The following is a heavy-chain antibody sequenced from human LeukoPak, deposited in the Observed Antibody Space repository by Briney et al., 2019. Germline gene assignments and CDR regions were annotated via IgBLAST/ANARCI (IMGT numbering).Heavy chain of an antibody. D-gene: IGHD5-24*01. CDR1: GFTFSSYA. CDR3: AKERGSREMATIPVWFDP. Sequence: PGGSLRLSCAASGFTFSSYAMSWVRQAPGKGLEWVSAISGSGGSTYYADSVKGRFTISRDNSKNTLYLQMNSLRAEDTAVYYCAKERGSREMATIPVWFDPWGQGTLVTVSS. V-gene: IGHV3-23*01. CDR2: ISGSGGST. J-gene: IGHJ5*02.